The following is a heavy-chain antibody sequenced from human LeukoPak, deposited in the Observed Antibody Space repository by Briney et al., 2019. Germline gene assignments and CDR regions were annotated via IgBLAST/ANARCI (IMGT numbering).Heavy chain of an antibody. CDR1: GFTFSNYG. Sequence: GRSLRLSCAASGFTFSNYGMHWVRQAPGKGLDWAEIIWYDGSDRYYADSVKGRFTISRDNSKNTMYLQMNSLRAEDTAVYYCARSSGYYYTPLDYWGQGTLVTVSS. V-gene: IGHV3-33*01. CDR3: ARSSGYYYTPLDY. J-gene: IGHJ4*02. CDR2: IWYDGSDR. D-gene: IGHD3-22*01.